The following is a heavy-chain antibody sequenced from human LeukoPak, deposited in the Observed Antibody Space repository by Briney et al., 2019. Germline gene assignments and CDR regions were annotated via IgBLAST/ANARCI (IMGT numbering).Heavy chain of an antibody. J-gene: IGHJ4*02. Sequence: GRSLRLSCAASGFTFSNARMSWVRQAPGKGLEWVGRIKSKTDGRTTDYAAPVKGRFTISRDDSKNTLYLQMNSLKTEDTAVYYCTTAIIAVAGTYYFDYWGQGTLVTVSS. D-gene: IGHD6-19*01. CDR2: IKSKTDGRTT. V-gene: IGHV3-15*01. CDR3: TTAIIAVAGTYYFDY. CDR1: GFTFSNAR.